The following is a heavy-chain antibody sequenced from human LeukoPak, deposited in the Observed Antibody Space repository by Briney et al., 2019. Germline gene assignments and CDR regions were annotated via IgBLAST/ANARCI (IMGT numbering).Heavy chain of an antibody. J-gene: IGHJ4*02. CDR2: IYYSGST. CDR1: GGSISSSGYS. D-gene: IGHD5-24*01. CDR3: ARHLSGWLQSVGYFDY. Sequence: TPSETLSLTCTVSGGSISSSGYSWGWIRQPPGKGLEWIGTIYYSGSTYYNPSLKSRVTISVDTSKNQFSLKLSSVTAADTAVYYCARHLSGWLQSVGYFDYWGQGTLVTVSS. V-gene: IGHV4-39*01.